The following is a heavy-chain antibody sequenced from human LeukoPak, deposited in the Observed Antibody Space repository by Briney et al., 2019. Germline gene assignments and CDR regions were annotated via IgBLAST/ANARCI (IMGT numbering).Heavy chain of an antibody. J-gene: IGHJ6*02. CDR2: ISGSGGST. D-gene: IGHD6-13*01. Sequence: GGSLRLSCAASGITFSSYAMSWVRQAPGKGLEWVSVISGSGGSTYYADSVKGRFTISRDNSKNTLYLQMNSLRAEDTAVYYCARDRIAAAPDYYYYYGMDVWGQGTTVTVSS. CDR3: ARDRIAAAPDYYYYYGMDV. V-gene: IGHV3-23*01. CDR1: GITFSSYA.